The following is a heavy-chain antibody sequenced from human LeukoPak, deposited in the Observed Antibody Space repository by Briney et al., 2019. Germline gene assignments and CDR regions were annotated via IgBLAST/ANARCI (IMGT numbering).Heavy chain of an antibody. J-gene: IGHJ5*02. CDR3: ANGGTYSSGP. Sequence: GGSLRLSCAASGFIFSSHAMSWVRQAPGKGLEWVATIKPDGSAQYYVDSVKGRFTISRDNAKNSLFLQINSLRAEDTAVYYCANGGTYSSGPWGQGTLVTVSS. CDR2: IKPDGSAQ. CDR1: GFIFSSHA. D-gene: IGHD3-22*01. V-gene: IGHV3-7*01.